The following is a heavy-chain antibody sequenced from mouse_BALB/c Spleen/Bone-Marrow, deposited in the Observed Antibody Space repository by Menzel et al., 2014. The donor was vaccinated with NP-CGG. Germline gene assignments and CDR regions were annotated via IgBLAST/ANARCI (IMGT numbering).Heavy chain of an antibody. Sequence: VKVVESGGGLVQPGGSLKLSCVASGFTFSSYGMSWVRQTPDKRLELVATINNNGGSTHYPDSVKGQFTISRDNAKNTLYLQMSSLKSKDTAMYYCARVYGWYFDVWGAGTTVTVSS. D-gene: IGHD1-1*01. CDR3: ARVYGWYFDV. CDR2: INNNGGST. J-gene: IGHJ1*01. V-gene: IGHV5-6-3*01. CDR1: GFTFSSYG.